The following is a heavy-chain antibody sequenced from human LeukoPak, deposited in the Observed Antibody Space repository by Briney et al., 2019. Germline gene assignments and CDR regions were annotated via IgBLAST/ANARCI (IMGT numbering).Heavy chain of an antibody. Sequence: SETLSLTCTVSGGSISSYYWGWIRQPPGKGLEWIGSIYYSGSTYYNPSLKSRVTISVDTSKNQFSLKLSSVTAADTAVYYCARPHMNGDLYYFDYWGQGTLVTVSS. D-gene: IGHD2-21*02. V-gene: IGHV4-39*07. CDR2: IYYSGST. CDR1: GGSISSYY. J-gene: IGHJ4*02. CDR3: ARPHMNGDLYYFDY.